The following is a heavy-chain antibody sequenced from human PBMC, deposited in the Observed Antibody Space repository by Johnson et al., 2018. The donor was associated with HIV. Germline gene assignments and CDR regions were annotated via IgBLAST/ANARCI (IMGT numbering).Heavy chain of an antibody. CDR1: GFTFRTFP. Sequence: QVQLLESGGGVVQPGRSLRLSCAASGFTFRTFPMHWVRQAPGKGLEWMAFIRYDGSNKYYADSVKGRFTISRDNSKNTLYLQMNSLRAEDTAVYYCAKGRARTAARQPRGDAFDIWGQGTMVTVSS. CDR3: AKGRARTAARQPRGDAFDI. CDR2: IRYDGSNK. J-gene: IGHJ3*02. D-gene: IGHD6-6*01. V-gene: IGHV3-30*02.